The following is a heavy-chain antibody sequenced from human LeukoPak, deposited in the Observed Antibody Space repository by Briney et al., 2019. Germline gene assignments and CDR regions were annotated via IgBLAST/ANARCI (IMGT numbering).Heavy chain of an antibody. CDR1: GGTFSSYA. V-gene: IGHV1-69*05. D-gene: IGHD4-11*01. CDR2: IIPIFGTA. J-gene: IGHJ4*02. CDR3: ARGSYSKAPYYFDY. Sequence: SVKVSCKASGGTFSSYAISWVRQAPGQGLEWMGGIIPIFGTANYAQKFQGRVTITTDESTSTAYMGLSSLRSEDTAVYYCARGSYSKAPYYFDYWGQGTLVTVSS.